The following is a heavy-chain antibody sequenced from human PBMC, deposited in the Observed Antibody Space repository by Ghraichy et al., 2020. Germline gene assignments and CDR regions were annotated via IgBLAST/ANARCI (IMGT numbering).Heavy chain of an antibody. CDR2: ISGSGRGI. Sequence: GESLNISCAVSGLTFGSFHMSWVRQAPGKGLEWISAISGSGRGIFYADSVRGRFIISRDNAKDTLFLQMNNLRADDTAFYYCAKMKGLLREEYSLDVWGRGTLVTVS. D-gene: IGHD5-24*01. J-gene: IGHJ6*02. CDR1: GLTFGSFH. V-gene: IGHV3-23*01. CDR3: AKMKGLLREEYSLDV.